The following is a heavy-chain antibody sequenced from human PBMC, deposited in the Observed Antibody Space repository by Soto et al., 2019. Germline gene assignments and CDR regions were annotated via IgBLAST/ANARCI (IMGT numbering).Heavy chain of an antibody. D-gene: IGHD6-13*01. CDR2: ISSGGSFI. J-gene: IGHJ4*02. V-gene: IGHV3-21*01. Sequence: EVQLVESGGGLVKPGGSLRLSCAASGFIFSDFTMNWVRQAPGKGPQWVSSISSGGSFISYADSVRGRFTISRDNAKNSLYRQVDSLRAEDTAVFFCARGSRRTFDYWGQGTLVTVSS. CDR1: GFIFSDFT. CDR3: ARGSRRTFDY.